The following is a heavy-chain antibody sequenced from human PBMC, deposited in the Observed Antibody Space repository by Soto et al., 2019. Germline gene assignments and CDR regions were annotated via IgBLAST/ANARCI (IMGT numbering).Heavy chain of an antibody. CDR2: IYPSGTI. Sequence: SETLSLTCAVSGVSITTNGYSWSGIRQPPGKGLEWIGYIYPSGTIFYNPSLNSRVTISADTSNNQFSLKLTSVTAADTAVYFCATYTALAQYYFDYWGPATLLTLSS. CDR1: GVSITTNGYS. V-gene: IGHV4-30-2*01. CDR3: ATYTALAQYYFDY. J-gene: IGHJ4*02. D-gene: IGHD3-16*01.